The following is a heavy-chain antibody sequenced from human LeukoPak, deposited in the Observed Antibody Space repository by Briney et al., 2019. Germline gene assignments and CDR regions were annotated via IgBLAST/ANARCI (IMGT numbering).Heavy chain of an antibody. D-gene: IGHD5-18*01. CDR3: ARETLRGSGYTTYYYYYMDV. CDR1: GDSVSSNSAA. Sequence: SQTLSLTCAISGDSVSSNSAAWNWIRQSPSRGLEWLGRTYYRSKWYNDYAVSVKSRITINPDTSKNQFSLQLNSVTPEDTAVYYCARETLRGSGYTTYYYYYMDVWGKGTTVTVSS. J-gene: IGHJ6*03. CDR2: TYYRSKWYN. V-gene: IGHV6-1*01.